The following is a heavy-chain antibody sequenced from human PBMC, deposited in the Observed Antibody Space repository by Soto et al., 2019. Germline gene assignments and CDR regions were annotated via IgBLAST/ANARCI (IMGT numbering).Heavy chain of an antibody. D-gene: IGHD2-15*01. CDR2: IRSKAYGGTT. CDR1: GFTFGDYA. J-gene: IGHJ5*01. V-gene: IGHV3-49*03. CDR3: SRGQDTDSDWFDP. Sequence: PGGSLRLSCIASGFTFGDYAISWFRQAPGKGLEWVGFIRSKAYGGTTEYAASVKGRFTISRDDSKSIAYLQMNSLKTEDTAVYYCSRGQDTDSDWFDPWGQGTLVTVSS.